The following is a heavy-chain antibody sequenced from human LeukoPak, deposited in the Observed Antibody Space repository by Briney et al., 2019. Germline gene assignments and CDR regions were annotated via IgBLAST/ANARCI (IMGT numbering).Heavy chain of an antibody. CDR1: GFTFSSYA. CDR3: AKELAVAGTLYYFDY. D-gene: IGHD6-19*01. Sequence: GGSLRLSCTASGFTFSSYAMSWVRRAPGKGLEWVSAISGSGGSTYYADSVKGRFTISRDNSKNTLYLQMNSLRAEDTAVYYCAKELAVAGTLYYFDYWGQGTLVTVSS. J-gene: IGHJ4*02. V-gene: IGHV3-23*01. CDR2: ISGSGGST.